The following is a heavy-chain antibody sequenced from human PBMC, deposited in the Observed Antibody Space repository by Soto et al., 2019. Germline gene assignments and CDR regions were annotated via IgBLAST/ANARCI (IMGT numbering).Heavy chain of an antibody. J-gene: IGHJ4*02. D-gene: IGHD3-22*01. CDR2: IIPIFGTA. CDR3: ARGPYRRYYDSSGYSTAHFDY. V-gene: IGHV1-69*13. CDR1: GGTFSSYA. Sequence: GXSVKVSCKASGGTFSSYAIRLVRQAPGQGLECVGGIIPIFGTANYAQKFQGRVTITADESTSTAYMELSSLRSEDTAVYYCARGPYRRYYDSSGYSTAHFDYWGQGTLVTVPS.